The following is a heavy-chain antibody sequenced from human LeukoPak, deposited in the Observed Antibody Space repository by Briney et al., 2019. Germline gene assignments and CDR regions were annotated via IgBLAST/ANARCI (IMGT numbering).Heavy chain of an antibody. Sequence: GEALKISCKGSGYLFTNYCIGWVRQMPGKGLEWMGTIYPGDSDTRHSPSFQDQVTISADKTISTAYLQWSSLKASHTAMYYCARLRHDSLNNWFDPWGQGTLVTVSS. CDR2: IYPGDSDT. V-gene: IGHV5-51*01. CDR3: ARLRHDSLNNWFDP. J-gene: IGHJ5*02. CDR1: GYLFTNYC. D-gene: IGHD3-22*01.